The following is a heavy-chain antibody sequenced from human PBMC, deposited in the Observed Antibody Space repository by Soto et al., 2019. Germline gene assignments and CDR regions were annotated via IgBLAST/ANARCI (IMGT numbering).Heavy chain of an antibody. J-gene: IGHJ5*02. V-gene: IGHV1-69*01. Sequence: QVQLVQSGAEVQKPGSSVKVSCKASGGTFSSYAISWVRQAPGQGLEWMGGIIPIFGTANYAQKFQGRVTITADESTSTAYMELSSLRSEDTAVYYCARDILAARPSGLGFDPWGQGTLVTVSS. CDR1: GGTFSSYA. D-gene: IGHD6-6*01. CDR2: IIPIFGTA. CDR3: ARDILAARPSGLGFDP.